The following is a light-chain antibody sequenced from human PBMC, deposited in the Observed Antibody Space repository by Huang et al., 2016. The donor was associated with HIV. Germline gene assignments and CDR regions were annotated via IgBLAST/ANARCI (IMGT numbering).Light chain of an antibody. Sequence: EIVMTQSPATLSVSPGERATLSCRASQSVSSNLAWYQQKPGQAPRLLIYDASTRATGSPARFSGSGSGTEFTLTISSLQSEDFAVYYCQQYNNWYTFGQGTKLEVK. CDR3: QQYNNWYT. CDR1: QSVSSN. CDR2: DAS. V-gene: IGKV3-15*01. J-gene: IGKJ2*01.